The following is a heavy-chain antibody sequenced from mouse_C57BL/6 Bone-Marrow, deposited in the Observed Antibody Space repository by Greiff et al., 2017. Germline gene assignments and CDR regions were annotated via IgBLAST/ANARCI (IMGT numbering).Heavy chain of an antibody. CDR2: INPNNGGT. CDR3: ARDYYGSSWYFDY. CDR1: GYTFTDYY. D-gene: IGHD1-1*01. J-gene: IGHJ2*01. Sequence: VQLQQSGPELVKPGASVKISCKASGYTFTDYYMNWVKQSHGKSLEWIGDINPNNGGTSYNQKLKGKATLTVDNSSSTAYMELRSLTSEDSAVYYCARDYYGSSWYFDYWGQGTILTVSS. V-gene: IGHV1-26*01.